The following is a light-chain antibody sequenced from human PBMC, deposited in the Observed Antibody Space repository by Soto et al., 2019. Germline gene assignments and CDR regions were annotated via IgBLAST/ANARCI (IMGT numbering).Light chain of an antibody. CDR3: SSYTSSSKGV. CDR1: SSDVGGYNY. V-gene: IGLV2-14*01. CDR2: DVS. Sequence: QSVRNQPASVSGSPGQSITISCTGTSSDVGGYNYVSWYQQHPGKAPKLMIYDVSNRPSGVSNRFSGSKSGNTASLTISGLQAEDEADYYCSSYTSSSKGVFGTGTKVTVL. J-gene: IGLJ1*01.